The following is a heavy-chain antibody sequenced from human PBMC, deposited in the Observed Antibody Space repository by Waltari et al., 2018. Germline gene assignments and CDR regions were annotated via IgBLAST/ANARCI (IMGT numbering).Heavy chain of an antibody. J-gene: IGHJ4*02. CDR1: GLSLSNARMG. CDR2: IFSNDEK. D-gene: IGHD2-2*01. CDR3: ARMDIYCSSTSAGCADFDY. V-gene: IGHV2-26*01. Sequence: QVTLKESGPVLVKPTETLTLTCTVSGLSLSNARMGVSWLRQPPGTALEWLAHIFSNDEKSYSTSLKSRLTISKDTSKSQVVLTMTNMDPVDTATYYCARMDIYCSSTSAGCADFDYWGQGTLVTVSS.